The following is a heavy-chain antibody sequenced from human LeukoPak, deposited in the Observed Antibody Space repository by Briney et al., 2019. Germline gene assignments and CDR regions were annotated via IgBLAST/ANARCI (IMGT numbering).Heavy chain of an antibody. J-gene: IGHJ4*02. CDR1: GFTFHNYA. V-gene: IGHV3-23*01. Sequence: GGSLRLSCKASGFTFHNYAMTWVRQAPGKGLDWVSTVSGTGTSTFYADSVKVRATISGDNSKNMLYLQMSSLRAEDTAMYYCAKGYYDSHRGFFEYWGLGTLVTVSS. CDR2: VSGTGTST. CDR3: AKGYYDSHRGFFEY. D-gene: IGHD3-3*01.